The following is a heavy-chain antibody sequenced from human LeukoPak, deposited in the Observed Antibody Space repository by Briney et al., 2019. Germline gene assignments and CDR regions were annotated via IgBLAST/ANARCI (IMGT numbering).Heavy chain of an antibody. CDR3: AKVQHYDFWSGYYTDYYYYGMDV. J-gene: IGHJ6*02. Sequence: GGSLRLSCAASGFTFSSYAVSWVRQAPGKGLEWVSAISGSGGSTYCADSVKGRFTISRDNSKNTLYLQMNSLRAEDTAVYYCAKVQHYDFWSGYYTDYYYYGMDVWGQGTTVTVSS. CDR1: GFTFSSYA. V-gene: IGHV3-23*01. CDR2: ISGSGGST. D-gene: IGHD3-3*01.